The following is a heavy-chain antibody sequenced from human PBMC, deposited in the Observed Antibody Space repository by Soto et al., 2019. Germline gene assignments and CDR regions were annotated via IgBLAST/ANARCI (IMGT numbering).Heavy chain of an antibody. CDR2: ISSSSSTI. V-gene: IGHV3-48*02. Sequence: PGGSLRLSCAASGFTFSSYSMNWVRQAPGKGLEWVSYISSSSSTIYYADSVKGRFTISRDNAKNSLYLQMNSLRDEDTAVYYCAREGVRVQLWFNYYGMDVWGQGTTVTVS. CDR1: GFTFSSYS. CDR3: AREGVRVQLWFNYYGMDV. D-gene: IGHD5-18*01. J-gene: IGHJ6*02.